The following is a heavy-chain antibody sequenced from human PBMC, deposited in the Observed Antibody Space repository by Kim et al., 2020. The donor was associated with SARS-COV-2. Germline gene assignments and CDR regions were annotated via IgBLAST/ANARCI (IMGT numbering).Heavy chain of an antibody. J-gene: IGHJ4*02. CDR1: GGSISSYY. V-gene: IGHV4-59*01. CDR3: ARGQLRYFDWFPPRHYYFDY. D-gene: IGHD3-9*01. Sequence: SETLSLTCTVSGGSISSYYWSWIRQPPGKGLEWIGYIYYSGSTNYNPSLKSRVTISVDTSKNQFSLKLSSVTAADTAVYYCARGQLRYFDWFPPRHYYFDYWGQGTLVTVSS. CDR2: IYYSGST.